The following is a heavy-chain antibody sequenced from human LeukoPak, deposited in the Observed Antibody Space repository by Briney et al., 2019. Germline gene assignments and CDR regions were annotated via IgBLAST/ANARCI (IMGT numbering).Heavy chain of an antibody. CDR2: ISSSGSTI. CDR1: GGAFSDYY. V-gene: IGHV3-11*01. D-gene: IGHD3-16*01. CDR3: ATEFGAYYYYGMDV. J-gene: IGHJ6*02. Sequence: LSLTCAVYGGAFSDYYMSWIRQAPGKGLEWVSYISSSGSTIYYADSVKGRFTISRDNAKNSLYLQMNSLRAEDTAVYYCATEFGAYYYYGMDVWGQGTTVTVSS.